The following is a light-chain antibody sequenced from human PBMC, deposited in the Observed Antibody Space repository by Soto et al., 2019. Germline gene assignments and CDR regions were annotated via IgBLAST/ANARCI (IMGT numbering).Light chain of an antibody. Sequence: EIVLTQSPAILSMSPGERATISCRASQSVSSYFAWYQQKPGQAPRLLIYAASNRATGVPARFSGSGSGTDFTLTISSLEPEDFAVYYCQQRRYWPVTFGQGTKVEIK. CDR3: QQRRYWPVT. CDR2: AAS. J-gene: IGKJ1*01. V-gene: IGKV3-11*01. CDR1: QSVSSY.